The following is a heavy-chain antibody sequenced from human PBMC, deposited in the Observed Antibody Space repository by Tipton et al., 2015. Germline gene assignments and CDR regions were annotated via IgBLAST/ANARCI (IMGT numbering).Heavy chain of an antibody. J-gene: IGHJ3*02. CDR3: ASGGDDSSGLGAFDI. CDR2: INHSGST. V-gene: IGHV4-34*01. CDR1: GGSFSGYY. Sequence: TLSLTCAVYGGSFSGYYWMWIRQPPGKGLEWIGEINHSGSTNYNPSLKSRVTISVDMSKKQFSLNLSTVSAADTAVYYCASGGDDSSGLGAFDIWGQGTMVTVSS. D-gene: IGHD3-22*01.